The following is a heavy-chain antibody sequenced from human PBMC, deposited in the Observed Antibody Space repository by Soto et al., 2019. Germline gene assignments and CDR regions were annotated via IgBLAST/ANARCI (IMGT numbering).Heavy chain of an antibody. V-gene: IGHV3-30*18. CDR1: GFTFSSYG. CDR3: AKEGGYYGSGSYSVGENYDGMDV. CDR2: ISYDGSNK. D-gene: IGHD3-10*01. J-gene: IGHJ6*02. Sequence: QVQLVESGGGVVQPGRSLRLSCAASGFTFSSYGMHWVRQAPGKGLEGVAVISYDGSNKYYADSVKGRFTISRDNSKNTLDLQMNSLRAEDTAVYYCAKEGGYYGSGSYSVGENYDGMDVWGQGTTVTVSS.